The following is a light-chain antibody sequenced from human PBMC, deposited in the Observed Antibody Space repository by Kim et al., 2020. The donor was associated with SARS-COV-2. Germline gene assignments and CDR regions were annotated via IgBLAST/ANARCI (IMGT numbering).Light chain of an antibody. CDR1: DVGSKA. CDR3: QVWDSTNDHWV. V-gene: IGLV3-21*04. Sequence: APGKTASITCGGADVGSKAVHWYQQKPGQAPVLVIYYDNVRPSGIAERISGANSGGTDTRTISRVEAGDEADYYCQVWDSTNDHWVFGGGTQLTVL. J-gene: IGLJ3*02. CDR2: YDN.